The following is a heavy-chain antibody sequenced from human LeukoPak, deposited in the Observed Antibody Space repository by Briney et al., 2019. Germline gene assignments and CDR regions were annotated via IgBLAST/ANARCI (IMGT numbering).Heavy chain of an antibody. J-gene: IGHJ6*03. CDR2: IYDSGST. V-gene: IGHV4-59*08. D-gene: IGHD1-14*01. CDR1: GGSISSHY. CDR3: ARSLNRWGPGYYYYYMDV. Sequence: SETLSLTCTVSGGSISSHYWGWIRQPPGEGLEWIGYIYDSGSTNYNPSLKSRVTISVDTSKNQFSLKLSSVTAADTAVYYCARSLNRWGPGYYYYYMDVWGKGTTVTVSS.